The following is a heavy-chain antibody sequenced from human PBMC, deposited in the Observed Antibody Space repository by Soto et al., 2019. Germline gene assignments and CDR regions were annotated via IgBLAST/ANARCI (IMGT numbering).Heavy chain of an antibody. Sequence: SETLSLTCTVSGGSISSYYWSWIRQPPGKGLEWIGYIYNSGSTNYNPSLKSRVTISVDVSKNQFSLKLNSVTAADTAVYYCARHESSGWYYFDYWGQGTLVTVSS. CDR1: GGSISSYY. D-gene: IGHD6-19*01. CDR2: IYNSGST. J-gene: IGHJ4*02. V-gene: IGHV4-59*08. CDR3: ARHESSGWYYFDY.